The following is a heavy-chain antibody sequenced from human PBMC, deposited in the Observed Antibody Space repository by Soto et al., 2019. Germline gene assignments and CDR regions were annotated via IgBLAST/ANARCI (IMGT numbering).Heavy chain of an antibody. CDR2: IRFDGSNE. J-gene: IGHJ4*01. CDR1: GGIFHGYG. V-gene: IGHV3-33*01. CDR3: ARDWIGGTVFRGYLDY. Sequence: QEQLVESGGGVVQPGTSLRLSCAVPGGIFHGYGMHWVRQAPGKGLEWVAIIRFDGSNEEYADSVKGRITSSRYNSKNTLYLQMNTLGAEDTAVYYGARDWIGGTVFRGYLDYWGRGTVVTVSS. D-gene: IGHD3-3*01.